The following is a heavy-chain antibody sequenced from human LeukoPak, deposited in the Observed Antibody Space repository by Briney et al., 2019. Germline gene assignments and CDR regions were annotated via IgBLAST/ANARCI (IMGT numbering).Heavy chain of an antibody. CDR2: MSFSGSA. V-gene: IGHV4-4*09. CDR1: GVAMNNNF. CDR3: ARGDELLTASSDWFNP. J-gene: IGHJ5*02. D-gene: IGHD3-9*01. Sequence: SETLSLTSAVSGVAMNNNFWAWIRQSPGGKRQGIGDMSFSGSATYNPSLNSRVSISVDSSKHQFSLDLTSLTSAAPPVYYCARGDELLTASSDWFNPWGQGALVIVSS.